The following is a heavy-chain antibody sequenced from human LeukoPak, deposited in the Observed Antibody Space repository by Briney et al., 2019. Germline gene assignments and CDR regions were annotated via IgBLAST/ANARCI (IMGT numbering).Heavy chain of an antibody. J-gene: IGHJ4*02. V-gene: IGHV1-24*01. CDR1: GYTLTELP. D-gene: IGHD2-15*01. CDR3: ATEVVVVVAPTVGYYFDY. Sequence: GASVKVSCKVSGYTLTELPMHWVRQAPGKGLEWMGGFDPEDGETIYAQKFQGRVTMTEDTSTDTAYMELSSLRSEDTAVYYCATEVVVVVAPTVGYYFDYWGQGTLVTVSS. CDR2: FDPEDGET.